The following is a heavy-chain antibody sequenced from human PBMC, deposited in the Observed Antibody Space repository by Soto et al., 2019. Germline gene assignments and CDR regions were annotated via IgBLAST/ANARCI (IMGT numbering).Heavy chain of an antibody. CDR1: GFTFSSYG. V-gene: IGHV3-30*18. J-gene: IGHJ6*03. Sequence: PGGSLRLSCAASGFTFSSYGMHWVRQAPGKGLEWVAVISYDGSNKYYADSVEGRFTISRDNSKNTLYLQMNSLRAEDTAVYYCAKGAESYDFWSGPQPYYYMDVWGKGTTVTVSS. CDR3: AKGAESYDFWSGPQPYYYMDV. D-gene: IGHD3-3*01. CDR2: ISYDGSNK.